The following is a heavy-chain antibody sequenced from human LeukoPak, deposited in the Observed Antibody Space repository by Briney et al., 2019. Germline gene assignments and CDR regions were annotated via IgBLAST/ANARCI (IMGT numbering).Heavy chain of an antibody. Sequence: ASVKVSCKASGYTFSGYYMHWVRQAPGQGLEWMGWINPNSGGTNYAQKFQGRVTMTRDTSISTAYMELSRLRSDDTAVYYCARGYPLSTTSAGTYFQHWGQGTLVTVSS. V-gene: IGHV1-2*02. CDR3: ARGYPLSTTSAGTYFQH. J-gene: IGHJ1*01. CDR2: INPNSGGT. CDR1: GYTFSGYY. D-gene: IGHD6-13*01.